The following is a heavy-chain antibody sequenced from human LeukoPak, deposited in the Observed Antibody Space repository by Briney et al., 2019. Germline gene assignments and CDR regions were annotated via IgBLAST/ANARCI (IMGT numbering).Heavy chain of an antibody. D-gene: IGHD3-22*01. V-gene: IGHV3-23*01. CDR1: GFTFSSYG. Sequence: GGSLRLSCEASGFTFSSYGMNWVRQAPGKGLEWVSSISGSGRSTYYVDSVKGRFTISRDNSKNTLYLQMNSLRAEDTAVYYCARPPLEYYYDSSGYADWGQGTLVTVSS. CDR3: ARPPLEYYYDSSGYAD. J-gene: IGHJ4*02. CDR2: ISGSGRST.